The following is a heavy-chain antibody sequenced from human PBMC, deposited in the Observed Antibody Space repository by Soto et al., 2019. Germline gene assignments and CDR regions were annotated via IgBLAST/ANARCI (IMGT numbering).Heavy chain of an antibody. D-gene: IGHD1-20*01. V-gene: IGHV3-23*01. Sequence: GGSLRLSCAASGFTFSNYAXXWVXQAPGRGLEWVSTITSDDDQYYAASVKGGFTASRDNSKNTLLLQVNSLRATDTAAYYCARFPITSRPLKYFYYGMDVWGQGTKVTVSS. J-gene: IGHJ6*02. CDR1: GFTFSNYA. CDR2: ITSDDDQ. CDR3: ARFPITSRPLKYFYYGMDV.